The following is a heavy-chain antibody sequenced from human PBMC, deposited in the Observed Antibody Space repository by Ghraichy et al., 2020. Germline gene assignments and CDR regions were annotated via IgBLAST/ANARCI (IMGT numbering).Heavy chain of an antibody. CDR3: ATAYSGSYNDAFDI. CDR1: GDSISSYY. D-gene: IGHD1-26*01. J-gene: IGHJ3*02. V-gene: IGHV4-59*01. Sequence: SETLSLICTVSGDSISSYYWSWIRQPPGKGLEWIGYIYYSGTTKYNPSLKSRVTMSVDTSTNQVSLKLGSVTAADTAVYYCATAYSGSYNDAFDIWGQGTKVTVSS. CDR2: IYYSGTT.